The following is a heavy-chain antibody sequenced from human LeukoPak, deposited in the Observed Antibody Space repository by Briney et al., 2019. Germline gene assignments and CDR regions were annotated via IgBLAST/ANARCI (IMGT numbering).Heavy chain of an antibody. CDR1: GGSISSYY. J-gene: IGHJ6*03. CDR2: VYYSGST. V-gene: IGHV4-59*08. D-gene: IGHD3-22*01. CDR3: ARSYYDSSGYYPQNYYYMDV. Sequence: SETLSLTCTVSGGSISSYYWSWIRQPPGKGLEWIGYVYYSGSTNYNPSLKSRVTISVDTSKNQFSVKLSSVTAAGTAVYYCARSYYDSSGYYPQNYYYMDVWGKGTTVTVSS.